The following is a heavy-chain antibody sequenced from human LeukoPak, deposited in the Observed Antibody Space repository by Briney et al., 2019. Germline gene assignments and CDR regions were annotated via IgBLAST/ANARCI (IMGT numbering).Heavy chain of an antibody. CDR2: IYHSGTTYSGST. V-gene: IGHV4-38-2*02. J-gene: IGHJ4*02. Sequence: SKTLSLTCTVSGYSISSGYYWVWIRQPPGKGLEWIGSIYHSGTTYSGSTYYNPSLKSRVTISLDTSKNQFSLKVGSMTAADTAVYYCARAGGYGLIDYWGQGTMVTVSS. D-gene: IGHD5-18*01. CDR1: GYSISSGYY. CDR3: ARAGGYGLIDY.